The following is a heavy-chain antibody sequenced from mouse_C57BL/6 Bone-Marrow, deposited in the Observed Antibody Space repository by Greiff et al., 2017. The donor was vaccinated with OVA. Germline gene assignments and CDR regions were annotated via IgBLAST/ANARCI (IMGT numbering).Heavy chain of an antibody. CDR2: ISYDGSN. Sequence: VQLQQSGPGLVKPSQSLSLTCSVTGYSITSGYYWNWIRQFPGNKLEWMGYISYDGSNNYNPSLKNRISITRDTSKNQFFLKLNSVTTEDTATYYCARDFPYYYGSSFDYWGQGTTLTVSS. J-gene: IGHJ2*01. CDR1: GYSITSGYY. CDR3: ARDFPYYYGSSFDY. V-gene: IGHV3-6*01. D-gene: IGHD1-1*01.